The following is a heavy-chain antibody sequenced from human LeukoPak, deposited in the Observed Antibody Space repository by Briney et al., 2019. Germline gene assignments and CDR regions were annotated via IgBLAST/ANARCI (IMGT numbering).Heavy chain of an antibody. V-gene: IGHV3-23*01. Sequence: GGSLRLSCAASGFTFSSYAMSWVRQAPGKGLEWVSAISGSGGSTYYADSVKGRFTISRDNSKNTLYLQMNSLRAEDTAVYYCAKAGAVAGRNDPDYWAREPWSPSPQ. D-gene: IGHD6-19*01. CDR1: GFTFSSYA. CDR3: AKAGAVAGRNDPDY. CDR2: ISGSGGST. J-gene: IGHJ4*02.